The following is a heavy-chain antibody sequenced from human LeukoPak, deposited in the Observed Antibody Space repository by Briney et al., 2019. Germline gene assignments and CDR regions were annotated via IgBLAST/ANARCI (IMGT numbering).Heavy chain of an antibody. Sequence: PSETLSLTCTVSGGSISSSSYYWGWIRQPPGEGLEWIGSIYYSGSTYYNPSLKSRVTISVDTSKNQFSLKLSSVTAADTAVYYCARHTTLSIAAQFDYWGQGTLVTVSS. V-gene: IGHV4-39*01. CDR1: GGSISSSSYY. CDR3: ARHTTLSIAAQFDY. J-gene: IGHJ4*02. D-gene: IGHD6-6*01. CDR2: IYYSGST.